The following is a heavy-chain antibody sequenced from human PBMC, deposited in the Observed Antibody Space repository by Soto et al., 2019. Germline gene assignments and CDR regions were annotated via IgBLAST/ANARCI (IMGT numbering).Heavy chain of an antibody. CDR2: INHSGST. D-gene: IGHD5-18*01. J-gene: IGHJ5*02. V-gene: IGHV4-34*01. CDR3: ARGQGGYSYPNWFDP. Sequence: QVQLQQWGAGLLKPSETLSLTCAVYGGSFSGYYWRWIRQPPGKGLEWIGEINHSGSTNYNPSLKTRVTISVDTSKNQFSLKLSAVTAADTAVYYCARGQGGYSYPNWFDPWGQVTLVTVSS. CDR1: GGSFSGYY.